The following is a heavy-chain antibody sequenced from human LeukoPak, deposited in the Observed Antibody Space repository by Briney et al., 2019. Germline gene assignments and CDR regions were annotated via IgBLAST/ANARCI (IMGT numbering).Heavy chain of an antibody. D-gene: IGHD2-15*01. CDR2: IYYSGST. J-gene: IGHJ4*02. Sequence: KPSETLSLTCTVSGGSISSYYWSWIRQPPGKGLEWIGYIYYSGSTNYNPSLKSRVTISVDTSKNQFSLKLGSVTAADTAVYYCARDGLVRVAATTTTINLTGFDYWGQGTLVTVSS. CDR3: ARDGLVRVAATTTTINLTGFDY. CDR1: GGSISSYY. V-gene: IGHV4-59*01.